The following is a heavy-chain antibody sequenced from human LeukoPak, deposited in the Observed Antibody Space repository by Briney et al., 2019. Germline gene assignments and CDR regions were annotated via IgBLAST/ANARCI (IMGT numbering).Heavy chain of an antibody. CDR1: GGTFSSYA. Sequence: SVTDTRLASGGTFSSYAIIWVRQAPGQGLEWMGGIIPIFGTANYAQKFQGRVTITADESTSTAYMELSSLRSEDTAVYYCARGYSGYDYPFDYWGQGAVVSVSS. V-gene: IGHV1-69*01. J-gene: IGHJ4*02. D-gene: IGHD5-12*01. CDR3: ARGYSGYDYPFDY. CDR2: IIPIFGTA.